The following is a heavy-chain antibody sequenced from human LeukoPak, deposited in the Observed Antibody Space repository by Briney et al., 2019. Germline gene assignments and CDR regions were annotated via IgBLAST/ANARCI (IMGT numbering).Heavy chain of an antibody. D-gene: IGHD3-10*01. V-gene: IGHV5-51*01. Sequence: GESLKISCKTPGYGFNTYWITWVRQVPGKGLEWMGIIYPGDSDTRYSPSFQGQVTISADKSISTAYLQWSSLKASDTAMYYCARGYYLNDYWGQGALVTVSS. J-gene: IGHJ4*02. CDR2: IYPGDSDT. CDR3: ARGYYLNDY. CDR1: GYGFNTYW.